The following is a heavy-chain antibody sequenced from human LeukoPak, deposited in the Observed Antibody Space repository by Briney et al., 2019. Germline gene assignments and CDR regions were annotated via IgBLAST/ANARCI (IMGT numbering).Heavy chain of an antibody. CDR2: IYYSGST. Sequence: PSETLSLTCTVSGGSISSSSYYWGWIRQPPGKGLEWIGSIYYSGSTYYNPSLKSRVTISVDTSKNQFSLKLSSVTAADTAVYYCASDGSGYSYGDSHFDYWSQGTLVTVSS. D-gene: IGHD5-18*01. CDR1: GGSISSSSYY. J-gene: IGHJ4*02. CDR3: ASDGSGYSYGDSHFDY. V-gene: IGHV4-39*01.